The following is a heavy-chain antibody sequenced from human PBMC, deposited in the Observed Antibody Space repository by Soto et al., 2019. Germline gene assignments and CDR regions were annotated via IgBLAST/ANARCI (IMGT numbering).Heavy chain of an antibody. D-gene: IGHD3-9*01. Sequence: QVQLVQSGAEVKKPGSSVKVSCKASGGTFSSYTISWVRQAPGQGLEWMGRIIPILGIANYAQKFQGRVTITADKSTSSAYMELSSLRSEDTTVYYCASLDYDILTGYPNWFDPWGQGTLVTVSS. CDR2: IIPILGIA. J-gene: IGHJ5*02. CDR3: ASLDYDILTGYPNWFDP. CDR1: GGTFSSYT. V-gene: IGHV1-69*02.